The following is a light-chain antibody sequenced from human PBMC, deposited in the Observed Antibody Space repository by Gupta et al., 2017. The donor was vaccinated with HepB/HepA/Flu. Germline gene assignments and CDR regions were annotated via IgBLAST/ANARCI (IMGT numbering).Light chain of an antibody. J-gene: IGKJ1*01. Sequence: TVLTQSPDTLSVSTGERATLSCRASQTVRNNLAWYQQTPGQTPRLIIYGASNRAMGITAGFSGGGDAKDFTLTSDMPQYEDYAWYYGHQDNALWTFGQGTKVEVK. CDR1: QTVRNN. V-gene: IGKV3-15*01. CDR2: GAS. CDR3: HQDNALWT.